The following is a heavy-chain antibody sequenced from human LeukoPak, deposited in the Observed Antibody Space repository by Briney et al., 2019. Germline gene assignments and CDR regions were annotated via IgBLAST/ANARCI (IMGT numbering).Heavy chain of an antibody. CDR3: AKGDYYYDSSGLA. CDR1: GFTFSSYG. Sequence: GGSLRLSCAASGFTFSSYGMHWVRQAPGKGLEWVAVISYDGSNKYYADSVKGRFTISRDNSKNTLYLQMNSLRAEDTAVYYCAKGDYYYDSSGLAWGQGTLVTVSS. D-gene: IGHD3-22*01. CDR2: ISYDGSNK. J-gene: IGHJ5*02. V-gene: IGHV3-30*18.